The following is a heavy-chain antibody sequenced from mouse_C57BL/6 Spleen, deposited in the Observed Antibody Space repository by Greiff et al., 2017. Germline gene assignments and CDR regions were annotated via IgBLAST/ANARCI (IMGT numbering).Heavy chain of an antibody. CDR3: SRTITAVVATDWYFGV. J-gene: IGHJ1*03. V-gene: IGHV1-39*01. Sequence: VQLQQSGPELVKPGASVKISCKASGYTFTDYYMNWVKQSTGKSLEWIGVINPNYGTTSYNQKFKGKATLTVHQSSSTAYMQLNSLTSEDSAVYYCSRTITAVVATDWYFGVWGTGTTVTVYS. CDR2: INPNYGTT. CDR1: GYTFTDYY. D-gene: IGHD1-1*01.